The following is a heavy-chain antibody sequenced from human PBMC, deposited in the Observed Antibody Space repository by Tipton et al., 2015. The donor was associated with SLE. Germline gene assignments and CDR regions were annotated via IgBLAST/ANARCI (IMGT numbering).Heavy chain of an antibody. CDR2: IYYSGGT. V-gene: IGHV4-30-4*08. D-gene: IGHD3-16*02. CDR3: AREDRKHYYFYMDV. J-gene: IGHJ6*03. Sequence: TLSLTCTVSGGSISSSSYYWGWIRQPPGKGLEWIGSIYYSGGTYYNASLQSRVTISLDPSKNQFSLQLSSVTAADTAVYYCAREDRKHYYFYMDVWGKGTTVTVSS. CDR1: GGSISSSSYY.